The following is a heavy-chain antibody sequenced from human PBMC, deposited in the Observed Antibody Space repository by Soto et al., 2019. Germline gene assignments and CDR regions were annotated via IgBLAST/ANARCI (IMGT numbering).Heavy chain of an antibody. V-gene: IGHV3-72*01. CDR3: ARVNGGDFDY. CDR2: TRNKANSYTT. CDR1: RFTFSDHY. J-gene: IGHJ4*02. Sequence: EVQLVESGGGLVQPGGSLRLSCAASRFTFSDHYMDWVRQAPGKGLEWVGRTRNKANSYTTEYAASVKGRFTISRDDSKNSLYLQMNSLKTEDTAVYYCARVNGGDFDYWGQGTLVTVSS. D-gene: IGHD4-17*01.